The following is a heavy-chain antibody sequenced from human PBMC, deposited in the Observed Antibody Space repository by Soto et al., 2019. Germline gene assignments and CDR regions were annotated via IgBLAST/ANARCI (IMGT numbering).Heavy chain of an antibody. CDR1: GYSISSAYY. CDR2: VYHSGST. V-gene: IGHV4-38-2*01. J-gene: IGHJ4*02. Sequence: SETLSLTCVVSGYSISSAYYWGWIRQPPGKGLEWIGSVYHSGSTYYNPSLKSRVTISVDTSKNHFSLKLRSVTAADSAVYYCASSGTTTPPFPKQWGQGTLVTVSS. CDR3: ASSGTTTPPFPKQ. D-gene: IGHD1-1*01.